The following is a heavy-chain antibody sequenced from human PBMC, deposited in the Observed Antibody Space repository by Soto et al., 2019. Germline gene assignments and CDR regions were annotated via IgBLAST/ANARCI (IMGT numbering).Heavy chain of an antibody. J-gene: IGHJ4*02. CDR1: GYSFTSYW. V-gene: IGHV5-10-1*01. Sequence: GESLEISCKGSGYSFTSYWISWVRQMPGKGLERMGRIDPSDSYTNYSPSFQGHVTISADKSISTAYLQWSSLKASDTAMYYCARHYDILTGYAPYPHDYRGQGTLVTVSS. CDR2: IDPSDSYT. CDR3: ARHYDILTGYAPYPHDY. D-gene: IGHD3-9*01.